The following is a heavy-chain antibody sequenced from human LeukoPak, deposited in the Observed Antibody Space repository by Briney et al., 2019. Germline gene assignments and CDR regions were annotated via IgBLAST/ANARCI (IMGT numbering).Heavy chain of an antibody. CDR3: ARDLGGSSGYGIY. V-gene: IGHV1-2*02. CDR1: GYTLTGYY. D-gene: IGHD3-22*01. J-gene: IGHJ4*02. Sequence: ASVKVSCKASGYTLTGYYMHWVRQAPGQGLEWMGWINPNSGGTNYAQKFQGRVTMTRDTSISTAYMELSRLRSDDTAVYYCARDLGGSSGYGIYWSQGTLVTVSS. CDR2: INPNSGGT.